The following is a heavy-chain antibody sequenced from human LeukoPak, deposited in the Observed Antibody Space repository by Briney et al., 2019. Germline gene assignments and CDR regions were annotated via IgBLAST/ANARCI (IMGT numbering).Heavy chain of an antibody. Sequence: SETLSLTCTVSGGSISSSSYYWGWIRQPPGKGLEWIGSIYYSGSTYYNPSLKSRVTISVDTSKNQFSLKLSSVTAADTAVYYCAVFLGYRVPTDYWGQGTLVTVSS. D-gene: IGHD3-16*02. V-gene: IGHV4-39*01. J-gene: IGHJ4*02. CDR1: GGSISSSSYY. CDR2: IYYSGST. CDR3: AVFLGYRVPTDY.